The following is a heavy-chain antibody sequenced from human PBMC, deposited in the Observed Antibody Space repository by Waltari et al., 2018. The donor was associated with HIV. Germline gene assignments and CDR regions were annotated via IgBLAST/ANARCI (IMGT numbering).Heavy chain of an antibody. V-gene: IGHV4-38-2*02. CDR1: GYSISSGYY. CDR3: ARDFWSGYYVDY. J-gene: IGHJ4*02. Sequence: QVQLQESGPGLVKPSETLSLTCAVSGYSISSGYYWGWIRQPPGKGLEWIGSMYHSGSTYYNPSLRSRVTISVDTSKNQCSLKLSSVTAADTAVYYCARDFWSGYYVDYWGQGTLVTVSS. D-gene: IGHD3-3*01. CDR2: MYHSGST.